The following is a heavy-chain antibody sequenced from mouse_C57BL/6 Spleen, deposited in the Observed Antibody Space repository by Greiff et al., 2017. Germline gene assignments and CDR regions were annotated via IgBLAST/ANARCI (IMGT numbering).Heavy chain of an antibody. D-gene: IGHD1-1*01. CDR2: IYPSDSET. J-gene: IGHJ1*03. V-gene: IGHV1-61*01. CDR3: AKSTVVATRYFCV. CDR1: GYTFTSYW. Sequence: QVQLQQPGAELVRPGSSVKLSCKASGYTFTSYWMDWVQQRPGQGLEWIGNIYPSDSETHYNQKLKDKATLTVDKSSSTAYMQLSSLTSEDSAVYYCAKSTVVATRYFCVWGTGTTVTVSS.